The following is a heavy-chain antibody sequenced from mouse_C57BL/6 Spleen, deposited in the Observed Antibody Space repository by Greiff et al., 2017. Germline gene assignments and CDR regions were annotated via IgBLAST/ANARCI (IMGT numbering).Heavy chain of an antibody. J-gene: IGHJ4*01. V-gene: IGHV1-80*01. CDR2: LYPGDGDT. CDR3: ARRGGDYAMDY. CDR1: GYAFSSYW. Sequence: VQLVESGAELVKPGASVKISCKASGYAFSSYWMNWVKQRPGKGLEWIGQLYPGDGDTNYNGKFKGKATLTADKSSSTAYMQLSSLTSEDSAVYFCARRGGDYAMDYWGQGTSVTVSS.